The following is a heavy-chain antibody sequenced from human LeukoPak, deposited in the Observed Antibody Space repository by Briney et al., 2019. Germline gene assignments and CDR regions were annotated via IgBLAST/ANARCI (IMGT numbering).Heavy chain of an antibody. J-gene: IGHJ4*02. CDR2: IYYSGST. D-gene: IGHD3-22*01. V-gene: IGHV4-31*03. Sequence: SQTLSLTCTVYGGSISIGGYYWSWIRQHPGKGLEWIGYIYYSGSTYYNPSLKSRVTISVDTSKNQFSLKLSSVTAADTAVYYCARESSSGYSPLDYWGQGTLVTVSS. CDR1: GGSISIGGYY. CDR3: ARESSSGYSPLDY.